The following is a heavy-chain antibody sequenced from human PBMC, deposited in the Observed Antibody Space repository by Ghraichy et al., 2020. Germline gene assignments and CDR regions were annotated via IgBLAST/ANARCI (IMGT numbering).Heavy chain of an antibody. CDR1: GFSLSTSGVG. V-gene: IGHV2-5*02. D-gene: IGHD6-6*01. J-gene: IGHJ4*02. CDR3: AQVFGSSRGTYYFDY. Sequence: SGPTLVKPTQTLTLTCTFSGFSLSTSGVGVGWIRQPPGKALEWLALIYWDDDKRYSPSLKSRLTITKDTSKNQVVLTMTNMDPVDTATYYCAQVFGSSRGTYYFDYWGQGTLVTVSS. CDR2: IYWDDDK.